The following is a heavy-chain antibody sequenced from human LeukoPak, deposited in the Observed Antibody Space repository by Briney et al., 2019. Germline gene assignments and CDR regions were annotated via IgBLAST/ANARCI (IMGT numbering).Heavy chain of an antibody. V-gene: IGHV1-46*01. Sequence: ASVKVSCKASGYTFTSYYMHWVRQAPGQGLEWMGIINPSGGSTSYAQKFQGRVTMTRDTSTSTVYMELSSLRSEDTAVYYCAREGGESITGTPDAFDIWGQGTMVTVS. CDR1: GYTFTSYY. CDR3: AREGGESITGTPDAFDI. D-gene: IGHD1/OR15-1a*01. J-gene: IGHJ3*02. CDR2: INPSGGST.